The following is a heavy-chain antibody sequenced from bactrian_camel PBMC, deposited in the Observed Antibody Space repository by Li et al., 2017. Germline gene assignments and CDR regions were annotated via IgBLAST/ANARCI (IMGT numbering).Heavy chain of an antibody. V-gene: IGHV3S53*01. CDR3: AARFGNDCTWTTSADFNN. CDR1: DITYSRYC. J-gene: IGHJ4*01. CDR2: IDKNGKT. D-gene: IGHD1*01. Sequence: HVQLVESGGGSVQTGGSLRLSCAHSDITYSRYCMGWFRQAPGKEREGVASIDKNGKTDYADSVKGRFTISQDNAEKTVVLRMNSLNPEDTAVYYCAARFGNDCTWTTSADFNNWGQGTQVTVS.